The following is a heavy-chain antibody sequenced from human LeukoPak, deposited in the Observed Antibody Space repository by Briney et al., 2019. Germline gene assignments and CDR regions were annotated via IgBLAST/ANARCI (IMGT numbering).Heavy chain of an antibody. J-gene: IGHJ4*02. CDR2: IRYDGSNK. D-gene: IGHD5-12*01. Sequence: GGSLRLSCAASGFTFSSYGMHWVRQAPGKGLEWVAFIRYDGSNKYYADSVKGRFTISRDNSKNTLYLLMNSLRAEDTAVYYCARTSGYDPTNFDYWGQGTLVTVSS. CDR1: GFTFSSYG. CDR3: ARTSGYDPTNFDY. V-gene: IGHV3-30*02.